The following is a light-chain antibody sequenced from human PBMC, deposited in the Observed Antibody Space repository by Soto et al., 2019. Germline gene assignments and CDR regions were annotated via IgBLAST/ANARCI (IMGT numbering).Light chain of an antibody. Sequence: EIVLSQSPGALALSPGEGSPVSCSASLSVGSDFLAWYQQKPGQAPRLLIYDASNRATGIPARFSGSGSGTDFTLTISSLEPEDFAVYYCQQRSNWPPTFGQGTKVDIK. V-gene: IGKV3-11*01. CDR2: DAS. CDR3: QQRSNWPPT. J-gene: IGKJ1*01. CDR1: LSVGSD.